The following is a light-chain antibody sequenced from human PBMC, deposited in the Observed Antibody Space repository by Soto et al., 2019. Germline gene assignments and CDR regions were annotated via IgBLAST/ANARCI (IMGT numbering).Light chain of an antibody. Sequence: VWTQAPCTLSLSPGERATLSCRASQTVRNNYLAWYQQKHGQAPRLLIYDASSRATGIPDRFSGGGSGTDFTLTISRLEPEDGAVDECHHYGGSPITFGQGTRLEIK. CDR1: QTVRNNY. CDR2: DAS. CDR3: HHYGGSPIT. J-gene: IGKJ5*01. V-gene: IGKV3-20*01.